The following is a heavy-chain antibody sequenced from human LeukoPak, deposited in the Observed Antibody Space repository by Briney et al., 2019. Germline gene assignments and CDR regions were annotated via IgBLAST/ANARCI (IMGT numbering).Heavy chain of an antibody. CDR3: AKAYGALYYFDY. J-gene: IGHJ4*02. Sequence: GGSLRLSCAASGFTFSTYGMHWVRQAQGKGLEWLAFIHYDGSNKYYADAVKGRFTISRDNSKNTLYLQMNSLRPEDTAVYYCAKAYGALYYFDYWGQGTLVTVSS. CDR1: GFTFSTYG. CDR2: IHYDGSNK. V-gene: IGHV3-30*02. D-gene: IGHD3-10*01.